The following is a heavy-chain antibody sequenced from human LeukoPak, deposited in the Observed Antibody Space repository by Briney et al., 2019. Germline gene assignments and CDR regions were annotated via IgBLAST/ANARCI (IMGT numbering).Heavy chain of an antibody. CDR3: ARYWPHYSMDV. J-gene: IGHJ6*03. CDR1: GGFINSYY. V-gene: IGHV4-59*01. D-gene: IGHD2-15*01. CDR2: IYYSGST. Sequence: PPETLSLTCTASGGFINSYYWSWIRQPPGEGLEYIGYIYYSGSTTYNPSLRSRVAISVDTSQNQFSLKLSSVTAADTAVYYCARYWPHYSMDVWGKGTTVTVSS.